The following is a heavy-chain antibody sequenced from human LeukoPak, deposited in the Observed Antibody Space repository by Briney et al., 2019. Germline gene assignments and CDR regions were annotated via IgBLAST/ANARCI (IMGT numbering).Heavy chain of an antibody. CDR2: IYYSGST. D-gene: IGHD3-9*01. V-gene: IGHV4-59*01. CDR1: GGSISSYY. CDR3: ARVYYDILTGYRSMDV. Sequence: SETLSLTCTVSGGSISSYYWSWIRQPPGKGLKWIGYIYYSGSTNYNPSLKSRVTISVDTSKNQFSLKLSSVTAADTAVYYCARVYYDILTGYRSMDVWGKGTTVTVSS. J-gene: IGHJ6*04.